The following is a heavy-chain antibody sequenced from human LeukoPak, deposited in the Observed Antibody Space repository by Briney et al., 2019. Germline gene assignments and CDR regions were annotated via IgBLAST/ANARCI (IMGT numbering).Heavy chain of an antibody. Sequence: GGSLRLSCAASGFTFSGYGMNWVRQAPGKGLEWVSSISSVGSYMYYADSLKGRFTISRDNAKNSLYLQMNSLRAEDTAVYYCARVGAKGGWYFDLWGRGTLVTVSS. CDR2: ISSVGSYM. J-gene: IGHJ2*01. D-gene: IGHD3-10*01. CDR1: GFTFSGYG. CDR3: ARVGAKGGWYFDL. V-gene: IGHV3-21*01.